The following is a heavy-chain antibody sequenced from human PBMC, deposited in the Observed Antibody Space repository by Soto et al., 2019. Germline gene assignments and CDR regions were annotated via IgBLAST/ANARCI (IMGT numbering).Heavy chain of an antibody. CDR3: ARGSGEVVVVPAAIPDYYYYMDV. CDR1: GYTFTSYG. V-gene: IGHV1-18*01. Sequence: ASVKVSCKASGYTFTSYGISWVRQAPGQGLEWMGWISAYNGNTNYAQKLQGRVTMTTDTSTSTAYMELRSLRSDDTAVYYCARGSGEVVVVPAAIPDYYYYMDVWGKGTTVTVSS. D-gene: IGHD2-2*02. J-gene: IGHJ6*03. CDR2: ISAYNGNT.